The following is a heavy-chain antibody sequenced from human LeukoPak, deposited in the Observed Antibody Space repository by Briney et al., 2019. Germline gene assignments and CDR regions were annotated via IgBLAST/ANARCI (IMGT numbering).Heavy chain of an antibody. CDR1: GGSISTYY. CDR2: IFYSGNT. J-gene: IGHJ3*02. V-gene: IGHV4-59*01. D-gene: IGHD5-24*01. Sequence: SETLSLTCTVSGGSISTYYCSWIRQPPGKGLEWIGYIFYSGNTNYNPSLKSRVTISVDTSKNQFSLKLSSVTAADTAVYYCARVGYNSAFDIWGQGTMVTVSS. CDR3: ARVGYNSAFDI.